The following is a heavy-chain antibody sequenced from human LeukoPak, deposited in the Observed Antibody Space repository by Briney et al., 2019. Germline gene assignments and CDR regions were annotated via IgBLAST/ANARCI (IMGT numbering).Heavy chain of an antibody. V-gene: IGHV1-58*02. CDR2: IGVGSGNT. CDR1: GFTFTSSA. J-gene: IGHJ4*02. CDR3: AASTFDYLPDY. Sequence: SVTISCTASGFTFTSSAMHRVRQARGHRLEWIGWIGVGSGNTNYAQKLQERVTITRDMSTSTAYMELSSLRSEDTAVYYCAASTFDYLPDYWGQGTLVTVSS. D-gene: IGHD3-9*01.